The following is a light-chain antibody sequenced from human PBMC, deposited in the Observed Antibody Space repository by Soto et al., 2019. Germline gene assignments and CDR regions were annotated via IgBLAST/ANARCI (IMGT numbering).Light chain of an antibody. CDR1: QSVSSN. CDR3: QQYNNWPPYP. V-gene: IGKV3-15*01. Sequence: EIVMTQSPATLSVSPGERATLSCRASQSVSSNLAWYQQKPGQAPRLLIYGASTRATGIPARFSGSGSGTEFTLTIRSLQSEDFAVYYCQQYNNWPPYPFGQGTKLELK. J-gene: IGKJ2*01. CDR2: GAS.